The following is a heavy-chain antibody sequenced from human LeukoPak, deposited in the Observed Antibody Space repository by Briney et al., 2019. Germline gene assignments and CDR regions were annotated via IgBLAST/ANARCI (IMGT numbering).Heavy chain of an antibody. CDR1: GFTFRQYW. Sequence: AGGSLRLSCAASGFTFRQYWMSWVRQAPGKGLEWVANMNQDGREKYYVDSVKGRFTISRDNAKNSLYLQMNSLRAEDTAVYYCAKDRSPRVQWLVRGMDVWGRGTTVTASS. CDR3: AKDRSPRVQWLVRGMDV. CDR2: MNQDGREK. D-gene: IGHD6-19*01. V-gene: IGHV3-7*01. J-gene: IGHJ6*03.